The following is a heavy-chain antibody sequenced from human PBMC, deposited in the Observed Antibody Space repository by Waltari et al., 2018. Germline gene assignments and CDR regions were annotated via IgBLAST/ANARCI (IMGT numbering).Heavy chain of an antibody. V-gene: IGHV3-11*04. CDR3: ATGGGNYGGNSA. Sequence: QVQLVESGGGLVTPGGSLRLSCAASGLPLRYYYSSWHRQAPGQGLEWVSYISSSGNTIYYADSVKGRFTISRDNAKNSMYLQMNSLRTEDTAVYYCATGGGNYGGNSAWGQGTLVTVSS. CDR1: GLPLRYYY. CDR2: ISSSGNTI. J-gene: IGHJ4*02. D-gene: IGHD2-21*02.